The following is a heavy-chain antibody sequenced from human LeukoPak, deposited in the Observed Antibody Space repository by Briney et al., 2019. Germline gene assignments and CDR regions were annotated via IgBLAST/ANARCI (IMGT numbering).Heavy chain of an antibody. CDR3: ARDPGGGGYDYDAFDI. CDR2: IYTSGST. Sequence: SETLSLTCTVSGGSISSYYWSWIRQPAGKGPEWIGRIYTSGSTNYNPSLKSRVTMSVDTSKNQFSLKLSSVTAADTAVYYCARDPGGGGYDYDAFDIWGQGTMVTVSS. J-gene: IGHJ3*02. V-gene: IGHV4-4*07. CDR1: GGSISSYY. D-gene: IGHD5-12*01.